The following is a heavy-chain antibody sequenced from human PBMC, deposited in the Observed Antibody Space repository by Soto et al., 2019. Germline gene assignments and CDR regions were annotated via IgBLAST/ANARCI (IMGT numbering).Heavy chain of an antibody. Sequence: GASVKVSCKASGYTFTSYYMHWVRQAPGQGLEWMGIINPSGGSTSYAQKFQGRVTMTRDTSTSTVYMELSSLRSEDTAVYYCARDQGEVVPAAIRYYYYGMDVWGQGTTVTVSS. CDR2: INPSGGST. CDR1: GYTFTSYY. J-gene: IGHJ6*02. CDR3: ARDQGEVVPAAIRYYYYGMDV. D-gene: IGHD2-2*02. V-gene: IGHV1-46*01.